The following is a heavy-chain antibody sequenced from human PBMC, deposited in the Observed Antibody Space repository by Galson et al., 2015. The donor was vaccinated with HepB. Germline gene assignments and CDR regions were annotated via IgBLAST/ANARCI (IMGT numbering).Heavy chain of an antibody. Sequence: YLRLSCAASGFTFSIYSMNWVRQAPGKGLEWVSSISTSSSYIYYADSVKGRFTISRDNAKNSLYLQMNSLRAEDTAVYYCARYPYYDSSGYYVGGVYYFDYWGQGTLVTVSS. CDR2: ISTSSSYI. CDR1: GFTFSIYS. CDR3: ARYPYYDSSGYYVGGVYYFDY. J-gene: IGHJ4*02. V-gene: IGHV3-21*01. D-gene: IGHD3-22*01.